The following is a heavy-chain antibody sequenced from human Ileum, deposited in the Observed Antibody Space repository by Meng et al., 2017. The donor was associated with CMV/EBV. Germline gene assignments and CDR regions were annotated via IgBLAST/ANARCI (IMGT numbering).Heavy chain of an antibody. J-gene: IGHJ4*02. V-gene: IGHV4-61*01. CDR3: ATSLATNSDNSAYYFLVY. CDR1: GGPVSSGSYY. D-gene: IGHD3-22*01. CDR2: TYYSGST. Sequence: GSLRLSCTVSGGPVSSGSYYWSWIRQSPGKGLVWIGYTYYSGSTKYNPPLKSRVTMSVDTSKNQFSLKLSSVTAADTAVYYCATSLATNSDNSAYYFLVYWGQGTLVTVSS.